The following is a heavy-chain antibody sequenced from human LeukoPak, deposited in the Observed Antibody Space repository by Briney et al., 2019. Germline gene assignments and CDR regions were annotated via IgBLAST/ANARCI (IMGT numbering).Heavy chain of an antibody. V-gene: IGHV3-30*18. J-gene: IGHJ4*02. CDR2: ISYDGSNK. CDR3: AKEWAYYYDSSGSFDY. CDR1: GFTFSSYG. Sequence: GGSLRLSCAASGFTFSSYGMHWVRQAPGKGLEWVAVISYDGSNKYYADSVKGRFTISRDNSKNTLYLQMNSLRAEDTAVYYCAKEWAYYYDSSGSFDYWGQGTLVTVSS. D-gene: IGHD3-22*01.